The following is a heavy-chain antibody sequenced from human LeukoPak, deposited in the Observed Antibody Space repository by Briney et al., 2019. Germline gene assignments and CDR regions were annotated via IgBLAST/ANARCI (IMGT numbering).Heavy chain of an antibody. D-gene: IGHD3-22*01. CDR2: IRYDGSNK. V-gene: IGHV3-30*02. Sequence: GGSLRLSCAASGFTFSSYGMHWVRQAPGKGLEWVAFIRYDGSNKYYADSVKGRFTISRDNSKNTLYLQMNSLRAEDTAVYYCARDEVYYYDSSGYQFDYWGQGTLVTVSS. CDR3: ARDEVYYYDSSGYQFDY. J-gene: IGHJ4*02. CDR1: GFTFSSYG.